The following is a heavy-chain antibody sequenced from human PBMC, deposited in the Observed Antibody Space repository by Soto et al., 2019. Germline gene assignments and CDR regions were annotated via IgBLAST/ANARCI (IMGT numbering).Heavy chain of an antibody. V-gene: IGHV1-46*01. CDR3: ARVRLLGGGNSGDDAFDI. CDR2: INPSGGST. D-gene: IGHD2-21*02. CDR1: GYTFTSYY. Sequence: GASVKVSCKASGYTFTSYYMHWVRQAPGQGLEWMGIINPSGGSTSYAQKFQGRVTMTRDTSTSTVYMELSSLRSEDTAVYYCARVRLLGGGNSGDDAFDIWGQGTMVTVSS. J-gene: IGHJ3*02.